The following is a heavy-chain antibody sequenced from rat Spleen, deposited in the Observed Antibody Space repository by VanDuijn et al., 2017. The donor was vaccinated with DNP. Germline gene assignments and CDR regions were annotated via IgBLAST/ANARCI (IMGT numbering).Heavy chain of an antibody. CDR3: ATQDGSSGFDY. V-gene: IGHV5-58*01. CDR1: GFTFSTYW. D-gene: IGHD5-1*01. Sequence: EVQLVETGGGLVQPGRSLKLSCVASGFTFSTYWMFWVRQAPGKGLEWIASINTDGGGTYYPDSVKGRFTFSRDNAKSTLYLQMDSLRSEDTATYYCATQDGSSGFDYWGQGVMVTVSS. J-gene: IGHJ2*01. CDR2: INTDGGGT.